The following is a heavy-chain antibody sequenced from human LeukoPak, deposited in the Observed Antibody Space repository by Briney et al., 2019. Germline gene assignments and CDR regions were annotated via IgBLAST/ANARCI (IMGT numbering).Heavy chain of an antibody. J-gene: IGHJ5*02. Sequence: SVKVSCKASGGTFSSYAISWVRQAPGQGLEWMGGIIPIFSTANYAQKFQGRVTITADESTSTAYMELSSLRSEDTAVYYCATLSSSSVRFDPWGQGTLVTVSS. CDR1: GGTFSSYA. D-gene: IGHD6-6*01. CDR2: IIPIFSTA. V-gene: IGHV1-69*13. CDR3: ATLSSSSVRFDP.